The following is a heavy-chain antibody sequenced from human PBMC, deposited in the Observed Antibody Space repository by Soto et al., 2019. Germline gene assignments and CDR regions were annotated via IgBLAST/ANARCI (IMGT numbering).Heavy chain of an antibody. CDR3: AKERLEEVGTFFEF. V-gene: IGHV3-23*01. CDR2: ISGSGRDT. CDR1: VFTFINYA. J-gene: IGHJ4*01. D-gene: IGHD6-13*01. Sequence: PGWSLRLSCESSVFTFINYAMSWVRQAPGKGLEWVSGISGSGRDTYYADSVKGRLTISRDNAKNTLFLQMNSLRAEDAALYYCAKERLEEVGTFFEFWGHGILVTVSS.